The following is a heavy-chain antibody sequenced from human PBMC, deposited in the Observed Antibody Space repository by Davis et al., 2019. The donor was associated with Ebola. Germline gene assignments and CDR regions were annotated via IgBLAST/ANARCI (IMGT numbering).Heavy chain of an antibody. J-gene: IGHJ3*02. V-gene: IGHV5-51*01. CDR1: GYSFTSYW. D-gene: IGHD2-15*01. CDR2: IYPGDSDT. CDR3: ARSIVVVVAATPDAFDI. Sequence: GESLKISCKGSGYSFTSYWIGWVRQMPGKGLEWMGIIYPGDSDTNYSPSFQGHVTISADKSISTAYLQWSSLKASDTAMYYCARSIVVVVAATPDAFDIWGQGTMVTVSS.